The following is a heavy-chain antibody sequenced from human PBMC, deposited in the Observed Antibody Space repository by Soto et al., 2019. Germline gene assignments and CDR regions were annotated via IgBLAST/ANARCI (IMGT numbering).Heavy chain of an antibody. CDR2: ISYDGSNK. V-gene: IGHV3-30*03. J-gene: IGHJ4*02. CDR3: ARYSGKYQGPIDY. D-gene: IGHD1-26*01. Sequence: QVQLVESGGGVVQPGRSLRLSCAASGFTFSHYGIHWVRQAPGKGLEWLAVISYDGSNKHYADSVKGRFTGSRDNSQNTLYLQMTSLRAEDTAVYFCARYSGKYQGPIDYWGQGTVVTVSS. CDR1: GFTFSHYG.